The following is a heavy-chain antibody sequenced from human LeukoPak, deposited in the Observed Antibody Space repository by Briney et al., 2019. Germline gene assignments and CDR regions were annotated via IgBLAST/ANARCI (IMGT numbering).Heavy chain of an antibody. V-gene: IGHV4-30-4*01. Sequence: SETLSLTCTVSGGSISSGDYYWSWIRQPPGKGLEWIGYIYYSGSTYYNPSLKSRVTISIDTSKNQFSLKLTSVTAADTAEYYCARRAYGVYSSTWYYFDYWGQGTLVTVSS. D-gene: IGHD6-13*01. CDR3: ARRAYGVYSSTWYYFDY. J-gene: IGHJ4*02. CDR2: IYYSGST. CDR1: GGSISSGDYY.